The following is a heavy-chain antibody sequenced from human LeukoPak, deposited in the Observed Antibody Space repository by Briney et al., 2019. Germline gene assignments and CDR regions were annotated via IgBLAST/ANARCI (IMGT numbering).Heavy chain of an antibody. Sequence: SQTLSLTCAVSGGSISSGGYSWSWIRQPPGKGLEWIGYIYHSGSTYYNPSLKSRVTISVDRSKNQFSLKLSSVTAADTAMYYCARGLTYDFWSGYYFDYWGQGTLVTVSS. V-gene: IGHV4-30-2*01. J-gene: IGHJ4*02. CDR1: GGSISSGGYS. CDR3: ARGLTYDFWSGYYFDY. D-gene: IGHD3-3*01. CDR2: IYHSGST.